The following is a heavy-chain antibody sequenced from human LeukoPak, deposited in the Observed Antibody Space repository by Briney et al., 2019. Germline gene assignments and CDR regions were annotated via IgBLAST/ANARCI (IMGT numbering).Heavy chain of an antibody. CDR1: GYAFIGHH. J-gene: IGHJ4*02. CDR3: SDRYGEGPV. D-gene: IGHD4/OR15-4a*01. Sequence: ASVKVSCKASGYAFIGHHIHWVRQAPGQGLEWMGWIHPEGRDTKYAEKFQGRMTMTTDTSISTAYMELNRVTSDDTAVYYCSDRYGEGPVWGQGTLITASS. CDR2: IHPEGRDT. V-gene: IGHV1-2*02.